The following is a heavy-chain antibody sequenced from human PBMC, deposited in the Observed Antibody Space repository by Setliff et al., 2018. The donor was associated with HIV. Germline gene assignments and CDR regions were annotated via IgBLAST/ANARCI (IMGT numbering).Heavy chain of an antibody. CDR2: LSGSGGIT. D-gene: IGHD3-10*01. Sequence: PGGSLRLSCVTSGFTFTDYAMTWVRQAPGEGLQYVSALSGSGGITYYADSVKGRFTISRDNAKNSLYLQMNSLRAEDTAVYYCARVGHYSGSGVFYGMDVWGQGTTVTVSS. CDR3: ARVGHYSGSGVFYGMDV. J-gene: IGHJ6*02. CDR1: GFTFTDYA. V-gene: IGHV3-23*01.